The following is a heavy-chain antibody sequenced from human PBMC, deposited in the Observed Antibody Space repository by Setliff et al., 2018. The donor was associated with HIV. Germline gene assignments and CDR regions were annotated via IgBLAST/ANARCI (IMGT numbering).Heavy chain of an antibody. CDR2: FYYSGTT. V-gene: IGHV4-39*01. CDR3: ARFVLAWFDFSTGAVEVTDPYAFDF. CDR1: GASITTNSYY. D-gene: IGHD2-21*02. Sequence: SETLSLTCAVSGASITTNSYYWGRIRQTPEKGLEWIGDFYYSGTTYYNPSLKSRAAISVDTSQNQFSLRLSSVTAADTAVYHCARFVLAWFDFSTGAVEVTDPYAFDFWGQGILVTVSS. J-gene: IGHJ4*02.